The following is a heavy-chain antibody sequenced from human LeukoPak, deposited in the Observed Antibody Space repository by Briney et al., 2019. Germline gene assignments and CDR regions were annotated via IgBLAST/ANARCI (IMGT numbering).Heavy chain of an antibody. CDR3: AREADYGDYVFDP. D-gene: IGHD4-17*01. CDR2: IIPIFGTA. V-gene: IGHV1-69*01. J-gene: IGHJ5*02. Sequence: SVKVSCKASGGTFSSYAISWVRQAPGQGLEWMGGIIPIFGTANYAQKFQGRVTITADESTSTAYMELSSLRSEDTAVYYCAREADYGDYVFDPWGQGTLVTVSS. CDR1: GGTFSSYA.